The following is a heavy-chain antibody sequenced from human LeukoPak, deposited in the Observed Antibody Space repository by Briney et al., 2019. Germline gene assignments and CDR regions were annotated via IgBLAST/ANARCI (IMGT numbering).Heavy chain of an antibody. D-gene: IGHD5/OR15-5a*01. CDR1: VTLSLGSV. Sequence: PGGSLRDSCAQPGVTLSLGSVTCGSQAPGEGLEWVANIKHDGTEKYYVDSVKGRFTISRDNPGNSLSLKMNGLRDEDTAVYHCTRDRLRSTRAFDLWGQGTMVTVSS. J-gene: IGHJ3*01. CDR3: TRDRLRSTRAFDL. CDR2: IKHDGTEK. V-gene: IGHV3-7*04.